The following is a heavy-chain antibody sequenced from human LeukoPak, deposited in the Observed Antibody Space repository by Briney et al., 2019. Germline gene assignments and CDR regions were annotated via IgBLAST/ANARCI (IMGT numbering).Heavy chain of an antibody. CDR2: ISGSGGST. CDR1: GLSFRSYA. CDR3: AKDIVVVPAPVGYFDL. Sequence: GGSLRLSCAASGLSFRSYAMSWVRQAPGKGLEWVSGISGSGGSTYYADSVKGRFTISRDNSKNTEYLQMNSLRAEDTAVYYCAKDIVVVPAPVGYFDLWGRGTLVTVSS. D-gene: IGHD2-2*01. J-gene: IGHJ2*01. V-gene: IGHV3-23*01.